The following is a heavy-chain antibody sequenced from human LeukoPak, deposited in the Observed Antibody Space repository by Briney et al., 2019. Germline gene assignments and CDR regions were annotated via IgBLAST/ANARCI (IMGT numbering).Heavy chain of an antibody. Sequence: SETLSLTCTVSGGSISSYYWSWIRQPPGKGLEWIGYIYYSGSTNYNPSLKSRVTISVDTSKNQFSMKLSSVTAADTAVYYCARARDWNYVPFDYWGQGTLVTVSS. J-gene: IGHJ4*02. D-gene: IGHD1-7*01. V-gene: IGHV4-59*01. CDR1: GGSISSYY. CDR2: IYYSGST. CDR3: ARARDWNYVPFDY.